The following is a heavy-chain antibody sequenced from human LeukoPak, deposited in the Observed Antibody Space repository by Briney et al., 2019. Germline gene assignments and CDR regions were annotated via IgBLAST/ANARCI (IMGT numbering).Heavy chain of an antibody. Sequence: PGGSLRLSCAASGFTFSSYGMHWVRQAPGKGLEWVAVISYDGSNKYYADSVKGRFTISRDNSKNTLYLQMNSLRAEDTAVYYCAKDSVPYSYGPLDYWGQGTLVTVSS. V-gene: IGHV3-30*18. CDR3: AKDSVPYSYGPLDY. J-gene: IGHJ4*02. CDR1: GFTFSSYG. D-gene: IGHD5-18*01. CDR2: ISYDGSNK.